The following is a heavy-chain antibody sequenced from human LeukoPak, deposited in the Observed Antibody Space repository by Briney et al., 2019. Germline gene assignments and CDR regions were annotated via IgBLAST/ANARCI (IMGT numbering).Heavy chain of an antibody. V-gene: IGHV1-2*02. D-gene: IGHD1-14*01. CDR3: ARDITRYFDY. Sequence: ASVKVSCKASGYTFTGYYMHWVLQAPGQGLEWMGWINPNSGGTNYAQKFQGRVTMTRDTSISTAYMELSTLRSDDTAVYYCARDITRYFDYWGQGTLVTVSS. J-gene: IGHJ4*02. CDR2: INPNSGGT. CDR1: GYTFTGYY.